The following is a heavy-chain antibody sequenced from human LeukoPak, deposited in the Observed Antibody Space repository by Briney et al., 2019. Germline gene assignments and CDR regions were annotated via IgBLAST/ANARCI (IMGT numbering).Heavy chain of an antibody. Sequence: PSGTLSLTCTVSGGSISSYYWSWIRQAPGKGLEWIGYIYYSRSTNYNPSLKSRVTISVDTSKNQFSLKLSSVTAAATAVYYCARFAYGSVDYWGQGTLVTVSS. V-gene: IGHV4-59*01. D-gene: IGHD3-10*01. CDR2: IYYSRST. CDR1: GGSISSYY. J-gene: IGHJ4*02. CDR3: ARFAYGSVDY.